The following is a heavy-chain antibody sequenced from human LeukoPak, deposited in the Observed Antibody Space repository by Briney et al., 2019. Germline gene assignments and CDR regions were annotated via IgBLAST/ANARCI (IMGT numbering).Heavy chain of an antibody. CDR3: ARDVHDYYYYYYMDV. Sequence: GGSLRLSCAASGFTFSSYSMNWVRQAPGKGLEWVSSISSSSSYIYYADSVKGRFTISRDNAKNSLYLQMNSLRAEDTAVYYCARDVHDYYYYYYMDVWGKGTTVTVSS. CDR2: ISSSSSYI. D-gene: IGHD3-10*02. CDR1: GFTFSSYS. V-gene: IGHV3-21*01. J-gene: IGHJ6*03.